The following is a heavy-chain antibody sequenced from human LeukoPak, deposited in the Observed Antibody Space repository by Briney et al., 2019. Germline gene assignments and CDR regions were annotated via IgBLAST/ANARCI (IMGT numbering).Heavy chain of an antibody. Sequence: GGSLRLSCAASGFTFITSWMTWVRQAPGKGLEWVANIKQNGSEKNYVDSVKGRFTISRDNAKNSLYLQMNSLRGEDTAVYYCAREEGYCSGGSCYFWFDPWGQGTLVTVSS. CDR3: AREEGYCSGGSCYFWFDP. D-gene: IGHD2-15*01. J-gene: IGHJ5*02. CDR2: IKQNGSEK. V-gene: IGHV3-7*05. CDR1: GFTFITSW.